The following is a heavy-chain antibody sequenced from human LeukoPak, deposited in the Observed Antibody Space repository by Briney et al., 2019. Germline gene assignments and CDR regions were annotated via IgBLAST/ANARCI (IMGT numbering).Heavy chain of an antibody. CDR1: GYTFTGYY. CDR2: INPNSGGT. Sequence: ASVKVSCKASGYTFTGYYMHWVRQAPGQGLEWMGWINPNSGGTNYAQKFQGRVTMTRDTSISTAYMELSRLRSDDTAVYYCAESGIAAAGSLAYWGQGTLVTVSS. CDR3: AESGIAAAGSLAY. V-gene: IGHV1-2*02. D-gene: IGHD6-13*01. J-gene: IGHJ4*02.